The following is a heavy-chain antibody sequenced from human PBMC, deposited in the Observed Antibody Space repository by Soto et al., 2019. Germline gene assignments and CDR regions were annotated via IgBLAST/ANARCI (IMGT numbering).Heavy chain of an antibody. CDR1: GGTFNTYA. D-gene: IGHD2-21*01. Sequence: QVQLVQSGAEMKKPGSSVKVSCQSSGGTFNTYAMNWVRQAPGHGPEWIGDISPMFGAANYAPKFQGRVTITADESTGTSYLQLISLTSEDTALYFCAREVQVHTPAFVYWGQGTLVTVSS. V-gene: IGHV1-69*19. CDR3: AREVQVHTPAFVY. J-gene: IGHJ4*02. CDR2: ISPMFGAA.